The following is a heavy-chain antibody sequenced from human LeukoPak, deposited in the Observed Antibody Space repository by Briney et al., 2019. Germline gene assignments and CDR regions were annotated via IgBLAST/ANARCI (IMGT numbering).Heavy chain of an antibody. V-gene: IGHV3-7*01. CDR3: AKVLQYCSTGSCSYFDS. CDR2: IKNDGSEK. Sequence: GGSLRLSCAASGFTFTTYWMSWVRQPPGKGLEWVANIKNDGSEKYYVDSVKGRFTISRDNSKNTLYLQMNRLRAEDTAVYYCAKVLQYCSTGSCSYFDSWGQGTLVTVSS. CDR1: GFTFTTYW. J-gene: IGHJ4*02. D-gene: IGHD2-15*01.